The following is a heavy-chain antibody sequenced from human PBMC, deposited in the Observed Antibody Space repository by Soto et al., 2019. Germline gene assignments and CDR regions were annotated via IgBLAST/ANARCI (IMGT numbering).Heavy chain of an antibody. CDR1: GGSIRSGDYY. Sequence: SETLSLTCTVSGGSIRSGDYYWSWIRQTPERGLEWCGYVHYSGNTFYNPSLKSRATISLDTSRNQFSLNLSSVTAADSAVYYCAREIVADDHFDYWGQGALVT. J-gene: IGHJ4*02. CDR3: AREIVADDHFDY. CDR2: VHYSGNT. V-gene: IGHV4-30-4*01. D-gene: IGHD5-12*01.